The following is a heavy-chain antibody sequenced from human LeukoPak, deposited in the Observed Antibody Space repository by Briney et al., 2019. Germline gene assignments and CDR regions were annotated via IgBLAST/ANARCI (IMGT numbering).Heavy chain of an antibody. CDR3: AKDGSSSSTYYFYFDY. J-gene: IGHJ4*02. V-gene: IGHV3-23*01. Sequence: GGSLRLSCAASGFTFSSYALNWVRQAPGKGLEWVSTSSGSGGSTYYADSVKGRFTISRDHSKNTLYLQMNSLRAEDTAVYYCAKDGSSSSTYYFYFDYWGQGTLVTVSS. D-gene: IGHD3-22*01. CDR1: GFTFSSYA. CDR2: SSGSGGST.